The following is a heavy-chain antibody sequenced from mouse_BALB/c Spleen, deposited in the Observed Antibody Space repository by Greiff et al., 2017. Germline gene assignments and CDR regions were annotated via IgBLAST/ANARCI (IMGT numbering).Heavy chain of an antibody. CDR2: ISSGGSYT. CDR3: TGTGTAC. V-gene: IGHV5-6-4*01. Sequence: EVNVVESGGGLVKPGGSLKLSCAASGFTFSSYTMSWVRQTPEKRLEWVATISSGGSYTYYPDSVKGRFTISRDNAKNTLYLQMSSLKSEDTAMYYCTGTGTACWGQGALVTVSA. CDR1: GFTFSSYT. J-gene: IGHJ3*01. D-gene: IGHD4-1*01.